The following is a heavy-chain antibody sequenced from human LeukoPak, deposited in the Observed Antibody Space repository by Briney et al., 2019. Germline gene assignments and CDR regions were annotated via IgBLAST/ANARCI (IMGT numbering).Heavy chain of an antibody. V-gene: IGHV1-2*02. J-gene: IGHJ4*02. CDR2: INPNSGGT. CDR1: GYTFTSYG. Sequence: ASVKVSCKASGYTFTSYGISWVRQAPGQGLEWMGWINPNSGGTNYAQKFQGRVTMTRDTSISTAYMELSRLRSDDTAVYYCARDLGGGDIVVVPAAAHIWEDYWGQGTLVTVSS. CDR3: ARDLGGGDIVVVPAAAHIWEDY. D-gene: IGHD2-2*01.